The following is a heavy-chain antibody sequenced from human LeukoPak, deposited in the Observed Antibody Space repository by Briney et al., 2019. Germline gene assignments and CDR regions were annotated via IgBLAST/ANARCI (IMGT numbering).Heavy chain of an antibody. CDR1: VGSISSGGYY. CDR3: AGQNVPTPHDY. V-gene: IGHV4-30-2*01. D-gene: IGHD2-2*01. CDR2: ISAAGTT. J-gene: IGHJ4*02. Sequence: SETLSLTCTVAVGSISSGGYYWSWNRQPPGKGLEWIAYISAAGTTFYNPSLESRVTISLDRSKNQFSLNLTSITAADTAVYYCAGQNVPTPHDYWGQGTQVTVSS.